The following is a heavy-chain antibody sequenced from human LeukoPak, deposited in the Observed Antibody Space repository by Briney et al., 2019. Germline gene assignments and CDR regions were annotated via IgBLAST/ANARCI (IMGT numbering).Heavy chain of an antibody. D-gene: IGHD4-17*01. CDR2: ISAYNGNT. CDR1: GYTFTSYG. J-gene: IGHJ4*02. Sequence: ASVKVSRKASGYTFTSYGISWVRHAPGQGLEWMGWISAYNGNTNYAQKLQGRVTMTTDTSTSTAYMELRSLRSDDTAVYYCATYDYGDYDGYWGQGTLVTVSS. V-gene: IGHV1-18*01. CDR3: ATYDYGDYDGY.